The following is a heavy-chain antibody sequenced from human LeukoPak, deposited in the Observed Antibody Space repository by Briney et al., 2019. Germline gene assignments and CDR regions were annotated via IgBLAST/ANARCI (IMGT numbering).Heavy chain of an antibody. CDR2: MNPNSGNT. V-gene: IGHV1-8*01. D-gene: IGHD3-9*01. CDR1: GYTFTSYD. Sequence: GASVKVSCKASGYTFTSYDINWVRQATGQGLEWMGWMNPNSGNTGYAQKFQGRVTMTRNTSISTAYMELSSLRSEDTAVYYCARAPLLNDILTGYLFDYWGQGTLVTVSS. J-gene: IGHJ4*02. CDR3: ARAPLLNDILTGYLFDY.